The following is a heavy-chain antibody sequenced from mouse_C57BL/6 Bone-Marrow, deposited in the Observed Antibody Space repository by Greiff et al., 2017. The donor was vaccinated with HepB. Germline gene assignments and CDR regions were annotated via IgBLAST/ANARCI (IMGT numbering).Heavy chain of an antibody. V-gene: IGHV1-81*01. J-gene: IGHJ3*01. CDR1: GYTFTSYG. CDR2: IYPRSGNT. D-gene: IGHD1-1*01. CDR3: AREGPITTVVAPGFAY. Sequence: QVQLQQSGAELARPGASVKLSCKASGYTFTSYGLSWVKQRTGQGLEWIGEIYPRSGNTYYNEKFKGKATLTADKSSSTAYMELRSLTSEDSAVYFCAREGPITTVVAPGFAYWGQGTLVTVSA.